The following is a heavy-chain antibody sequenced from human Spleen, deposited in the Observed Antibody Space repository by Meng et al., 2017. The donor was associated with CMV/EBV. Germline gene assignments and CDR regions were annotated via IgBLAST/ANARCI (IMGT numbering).Heavy chain of an antibody. V-gene: IGHV2-5*02. CDR2: IYWDGDK. CDR1: GFALSISEMG. Sequence: SGFALSISEMGVGWIRQPAGKALEWLAFIYWDGDKRYSPSLKSRLTITKDTSKNQVVLTMTNMDPVDTATYYCAHSPYFYDSRSFDYWGQGTLVTVSS. D-gene: IGHD3-22*01. J-gene: IGHJ4*02. CDR3: AHSPYFYDSRSFDY.